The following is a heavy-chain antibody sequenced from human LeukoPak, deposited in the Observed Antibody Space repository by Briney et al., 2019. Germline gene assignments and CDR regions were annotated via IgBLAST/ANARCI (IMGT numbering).Heavy chain of an antibody. CDR1: GYTFTSYG. D-gene: IGHD5-18*01. CDR3: ARPSYSYGSNYYYYMDV. CDR2: ISAYNGNT. Sequence: GASVKVSCKASGYTFTSYGISWVRQAPGQGLEWMGWISAYNGNTNYAQKLQGRVTMTTDTSTSTAYMELRSLRSDDTAVYYCARPSYSYGSNYYYYMDVWGKGTTVTVSS. J-gene: IGHJ6*03. V-gene: IGHV1-18*01.